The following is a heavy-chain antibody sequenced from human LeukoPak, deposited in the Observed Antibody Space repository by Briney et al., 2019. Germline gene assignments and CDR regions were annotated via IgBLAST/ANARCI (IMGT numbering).Heavy chain of an antibody. J-gene: IGHJ4*02. CDR3: AKISWDGRGTFD. CDR2: IKDDGSDK. CDR1: GFTFSSAW. Sequence: GGSLRLSCAASGFTFSSAWMTWVRQAPGKGLEWVATIKDDGSDKYYVDSVKGRFTISRDNAKKSLWLQMNSLRAEDTAVYYCAKISWDGRGTFDWGQGTLVTVSS. D-gene: IGHD1-1*01. V-gene: IGHV3-7*03.